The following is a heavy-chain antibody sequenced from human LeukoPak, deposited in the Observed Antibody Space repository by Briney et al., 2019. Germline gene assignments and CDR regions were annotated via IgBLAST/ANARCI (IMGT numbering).Heavy chain of an antibody. D-gene: IGHD1-7*01. CDR2: ISYDGSNK. V-gene: IGHV3-30*03. Sequence: GGSLRLSCAASGFTFSSYGMHWVRQAPGKGLEWVAVISYDGSNKYYADSVKGRFTISRDNSKNTLYLQMNSLRAEDTAVYYCARDGYNWNYVLDYWGQGTLVTVSS. CDR1: GFTFSSYG. J-gene: IGHJ4*02. CDR3: ARDGYNWNYVLDY.